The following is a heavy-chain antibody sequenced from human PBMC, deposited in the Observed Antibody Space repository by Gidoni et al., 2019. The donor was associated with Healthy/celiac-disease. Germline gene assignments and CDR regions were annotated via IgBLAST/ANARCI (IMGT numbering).Heavy chain of an antibody. CDR3: ASSIAAAGALGMDV. V-gene: IGHV4-30-2*01. D-gene: IGHD6-13*01. CDR2: IYHSGST. Sequence: QLQLQESGSGLVKPSQTLSLTCAVSGGSISRGGYSWSWIRQPPGKGLVWIGYIYHSGSTYDNPSLKSRVTISVDRSKNQFSLKLSSVTAADTAVYYCASSIAAAGALGMDVWGQGTTVTVSS. CDR1: GGSISRGGYS. J-gene: IGHJ6*02.